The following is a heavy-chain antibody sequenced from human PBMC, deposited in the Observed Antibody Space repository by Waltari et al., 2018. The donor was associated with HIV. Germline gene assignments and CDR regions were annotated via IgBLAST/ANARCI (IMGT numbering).Heavy chain of an antibody. D-gene: IGHD3-9*01. J-gene: IGHJ5*02. CDR2: IYYSGST. V-gene: IGHV4-39*01. CDR1: GGSISSSSYY. Sequence: QLQPQESGPGLVKPSETLSLTCTVSGGSISSSSYYWGWIRQPPGKGLGWIGSIYYSGSTYYNPSLKSRVTISVDTSKNQFSLKLSSVTAADTAVYYCATSKTVLRYFDWPLRGNWFDPWGQGTLVTVSS. CDR3: ATSKTVLRYFDWPLRGNWFDP.